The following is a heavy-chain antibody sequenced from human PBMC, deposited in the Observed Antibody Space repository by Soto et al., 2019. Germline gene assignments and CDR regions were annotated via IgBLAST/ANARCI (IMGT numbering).Heavy chain of an antibody. CDR1: GGSISSGGYY. CDR2: IYYSGTTT. D-gene: IGHD1-26*01. V-gene: IGHV4-61*08. J-gene: IGHJ4*02. CDR3: ARLGGSYAVPHFDY. Sequence: SETLSLTCTVSGGSISSGGYYWSWIRQHPGKGLEWIGYIYYSGTTTNYNPSLKSRVTLSVDTSKNQFSLKLSSVTAADTAVYYCARLGGSYAVPHFDYWGQGTLVTVSS.